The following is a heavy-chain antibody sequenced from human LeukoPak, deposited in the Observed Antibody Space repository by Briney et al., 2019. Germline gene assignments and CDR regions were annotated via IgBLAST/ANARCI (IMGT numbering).Heavy chain of an antibody. J-gene: IGHJ6*03. V-gene: IGHV3-21*01. CDR2: ISSSTSYI. Sequence: GGSLRLSCAASGFTFSSYSMNWVRQAPGKGLEWVSSISSSTSYIYYADSMKGRFTISRDNAKNSLYLQMNSLRAEDTAVYYCAKDSRSYVYYYMDVWGKGTTVTVSS. D-gene: IGHD1-26*01. CDR1: GFTFSSYS. CDR3: AKDSRSYVYYYMDV.